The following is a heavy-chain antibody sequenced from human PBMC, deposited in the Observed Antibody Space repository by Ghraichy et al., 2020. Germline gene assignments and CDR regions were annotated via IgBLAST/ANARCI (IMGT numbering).Heavy chain of an antibody. CDR1: GGSISSYF. J-gene: IGHJ6*02. CDR2: ISYSGST. CDR3: ARHRCYSRTSGGMDV. V-gene: IGHV4-59*08. D-gene: IGHD2-8*01. Sequence: SETLSLTCTVSGGSISSYFWSWIRQPPGKGLEWIGYISYSGSTNHNPSLQSRVTISVDTSRNQFSLKLGSVTAADTAVYYCARHRCYSRTSGGMDVWGQGTTVTVSS.